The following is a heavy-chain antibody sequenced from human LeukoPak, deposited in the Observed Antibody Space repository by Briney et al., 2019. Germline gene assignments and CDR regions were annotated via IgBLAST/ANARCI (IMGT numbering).Heavy chain of an antibody. D-gene: IGHD3-16*02. CDR1: GFTFSNAW. J-gene: IGHJ4*02. Sequence: GGSLRLSCAASGFTFSNAWMSWVRQAPGKGLEWVGRIKSKTDGGTTDYAAPVKGRFTISRDDSKNTLYLQMNSLRAEDTAVYYCARDQAKWSEYYDYVWGSYRYINYFDYWGQGTLVTVSS. V-gene: IGHV3-15*01. CDR2: IKSKTDGGTT. CDR3: ARDQAKWSEYYDYVWGSYRYINYFDY.